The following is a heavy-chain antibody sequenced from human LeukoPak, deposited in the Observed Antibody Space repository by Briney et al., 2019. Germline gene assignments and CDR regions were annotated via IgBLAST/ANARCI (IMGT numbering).Heavy chain of an antibody. CDR3: ARVRGGSGRSYAADALDI. V-gene: IGHV3-74*01. CDR1: GFTFSHYW. Sequence: GGSLRLSCAASGFTFSHYWMHWVRQAPGKGLVWVSRIYNDGSSTSYADSVKGRFTISRDNAKSTLYLQMNSLRAEDTAVYYCARVRGGSGRSYAADALDIWGQGTMVTVSS. D-gene: IGHD1-26*01. CDR2: IYNDGSST. J-gene: IGHJ3*02.